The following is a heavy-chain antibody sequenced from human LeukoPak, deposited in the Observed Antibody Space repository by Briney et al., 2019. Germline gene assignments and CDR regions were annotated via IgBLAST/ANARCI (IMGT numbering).Heavy chain of an antibody. D-gene: IGHD3-10*01. CDR1: GFTFTTYW. J-gene: IGHJ5*02. CDR2: IKQDGTEK. CDR3: ARYYYGSGTSFDP. Sequence: GESLRLSCAASGFTFTTYWLGWVRQPPGTGLEWVANIKQDGTEKYYVDSVKGRFTISRDNAKNSLYLLMNSLRVEDTAVFYCARYYYGSGTSFDPWGQGTLVTVSS. V-gene: IGHV3-7*01.